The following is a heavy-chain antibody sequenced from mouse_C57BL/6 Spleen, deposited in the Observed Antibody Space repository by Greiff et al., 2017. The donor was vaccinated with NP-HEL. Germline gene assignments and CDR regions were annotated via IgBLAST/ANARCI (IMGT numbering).Heavy chain of an antibody. D-gene: IGHD1-1*01. CDR3: ARSWSTVYYFDY. V-gene: IGHV1-54*01. J-gene: IGHJ2*01. CDR2: INPGSGGT. Sequence: VQLQQSGAELVRPGTSVKVSCKASGYAFTNYLIEWVKQRPGQGLEWIGVINPGSGGTNYNEKFKGKATLTADKSSSTAYMQLSSLTSEDSAVYFCARSWSTVYYFDYWGQGTTLTVSS. CDR1: GYAFTNYL.